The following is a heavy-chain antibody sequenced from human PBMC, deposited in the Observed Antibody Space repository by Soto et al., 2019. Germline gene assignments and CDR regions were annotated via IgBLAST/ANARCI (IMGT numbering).Heavy chain of an antibody. CDR3: AKESIAAAGTFYVGWFDP. J-gene: IGHJ5*02. CDR1: GFTFSSYA. D-gene: IGHD6-13*01. Sequence: GESLKISCAASGFTFSSYAMSWVRQAPGKGLEWVSAISGSGGSTYYADSVKGRFTISRDNSKNTLYLQMNSLRAEDTAVYYCAKESIAAAGTFYVGWFDPWGQGTLVTVSS. V-gene: IGHV3-23*01. CDR2: ISGSGGST.